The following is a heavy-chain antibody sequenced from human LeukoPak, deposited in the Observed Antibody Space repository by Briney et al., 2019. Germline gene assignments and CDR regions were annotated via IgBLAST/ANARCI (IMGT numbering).Heavy chain of an antibody. CDR1: GFTFSDYA. Sequence: GGSLKLSCAASGFTFSDYAMHWVRQAPGKGLEWVAIISYDGSNKYFADSVKGRFTISRDNSKNTLYLQMNSLRAEDAAVYYCARETYSSFDSWGQGTLVTVSS. CDR3: ARETYSSFDS. D-gene: IGHD6-13*01. CDR2: ISYDGSNK. J-gene: IGHJ4*02. V-gene: IGHV3-30*01.